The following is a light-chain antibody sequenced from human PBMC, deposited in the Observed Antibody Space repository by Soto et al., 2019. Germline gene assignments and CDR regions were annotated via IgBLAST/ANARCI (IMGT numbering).Light chain of an antibody. V-gene: IGLV2-11*01. CDR2: DVS. CDR3: CSYAGSYTLV. CDR1: SSDVGGYNY. J-gene: IGLJ2*01. Sequence: QSALTQPRSVSGSPGQSVTISCTGTSSDVGGYNYVSWYQQHPGKAPKLMIYDVSKRPSGVPDHFSGSKSGNTASLTISGLQAEDEDEADYYCCSYAGSYTLVFGGGTKLTVL.